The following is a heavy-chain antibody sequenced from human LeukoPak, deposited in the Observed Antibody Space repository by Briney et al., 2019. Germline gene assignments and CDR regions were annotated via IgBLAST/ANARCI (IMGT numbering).Heavy chain of an antibody. CDR3: AGRIVPDY. V-gene: IGHV4-38-2*01. CDR1: GYSISSGYY. Sequence: SETLSLTCAVSGYSISSGYYWGWIRQPPGKGLEWIGSHSGSTYYNPSLKSRVTISVDTSKNQFSLKLSSVTAADTAVYYCAGRIVPDYWGLGTLVTVSS. CDR2: HSGST. D-gene: IGHD1-26*01. J-gene: IGHJ4*02.